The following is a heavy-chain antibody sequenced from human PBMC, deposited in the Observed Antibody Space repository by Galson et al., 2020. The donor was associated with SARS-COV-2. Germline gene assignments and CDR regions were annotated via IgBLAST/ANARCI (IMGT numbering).Heavy chain of an antibody. J-gene: IGHJ6*03. CDR3: ARETTVTNGDYDFYMDV. Sequence: ASVQVSCKASGYTFTGYYIHWVRQAPGQGLEWMGWINPNSGGTNYAQKVQGRVTMTRDTSISTAYMELSRLRSDDTAVYYCARETTVTNGDYDFYMDVWGKGTTVTVSS. CDR1: GYTFTGYY. CDR2: INPNSGGT. D-gene: IGHD4-17*01. V-gene: IGHV1-2*02.